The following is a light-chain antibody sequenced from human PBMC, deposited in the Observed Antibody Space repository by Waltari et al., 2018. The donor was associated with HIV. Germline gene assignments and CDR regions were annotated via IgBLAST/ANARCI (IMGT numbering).Light chain of an antibody. J-gene: IGKJ1*01. V-gene: IGKV4-1*01. CDR1: QSVLYSSNNMNY. CDR3: QQYYSTPLT. Sequence: DIVMTQSPDSLTVSLGERATINCRSSQSVLYSSNNMNYLSWYQQKPGQSPKLLIFWASTRESGVPDRFSGSGSGTDFTLTISSLQAEDVAVYYCQQYYSTPLTFGQGTKVEIK. CDR2: WAS.